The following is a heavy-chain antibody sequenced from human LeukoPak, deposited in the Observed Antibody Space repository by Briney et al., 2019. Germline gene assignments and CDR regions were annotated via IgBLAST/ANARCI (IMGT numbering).Heavy chain of an antibody. V-gene: IGHV1-46*03. D-gene: IGHD3-22*01. CDR2: INPSGGRT. Sequence: ASVKVSCKASGYSFTSYYIHWVRQAPGQRLEWMGIINPSGGRTTYAQKFQGRVTMTRDTSTSTLYMELSSLRSDDTAVYYCTRGLGSGGYYIWGQGTLVTVSS. CDR1: GYSFTSYY. CDR3: TRGLGSGGYYI. J-gene: IGHJ4*02.